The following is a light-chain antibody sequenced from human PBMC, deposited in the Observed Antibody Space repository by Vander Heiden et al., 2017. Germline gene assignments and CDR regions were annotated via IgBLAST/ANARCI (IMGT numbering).Light chain of an antibody. CDR3: GTWDSSRSAAV. J-gene: IGLJ7*01. CDR2: DNN. CDR1: SSNIGTTY. Sequence: QSVLTQPPSVSAAPGQKVTISCSGSSSNIGTTYVSWYQQLPGTAPKLLIYDNNKRPSGIPDRFSGAKSGTSATLGITGLQTGDEADYYCGTWDSSRSAAVFGGGTQLTVL. V-gene: IGLV1-51*01.